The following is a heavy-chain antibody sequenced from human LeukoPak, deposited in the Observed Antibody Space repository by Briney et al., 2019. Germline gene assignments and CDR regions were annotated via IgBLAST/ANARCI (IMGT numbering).Heavy chain of an antibody. CDR2: INHSGST. J-gene: IGHJ6*02. Sequence: PSETLSLTCAVYGGSFSGYYWSWIRQPPGKGLEWIGEINHSGSTNYNPSLKSRVTISVDTPKNQFSLKLSSVTAADTAVYYCARVRGYGSYYYYGMDVWGQGTTVTVSS. CDR1: GGSFSGYY. V-gene: IGHV4-34*01. CDR3: ARVRGYGSYYYYGMDV. D-gene: IGHD3-10*01.